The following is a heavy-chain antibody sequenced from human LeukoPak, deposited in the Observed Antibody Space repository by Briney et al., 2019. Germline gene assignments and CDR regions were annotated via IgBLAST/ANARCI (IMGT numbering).Heavy chain of an antibody. CDR2: IYYGGTN. J-gene: IGHJ3*01. V-gene: IGHV4-39*01. CDR1: GGSISGSVNY. CDR3: GASSGWGAFDV. D-gene: IGHD6-25*01. Sequence: SETLSLTCTVSGGSISGSVNYWGWIRQPPGKWLEWNLSIYYGGTNSFNPSLKTRFPTSVDTSKNQFSLNLYSVTAADTAVYYCGASSGWGAFDVWGRGTMVTVSS.